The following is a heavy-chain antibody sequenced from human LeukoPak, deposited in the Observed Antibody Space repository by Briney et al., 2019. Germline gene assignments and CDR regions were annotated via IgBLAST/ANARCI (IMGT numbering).Heavy chain of an antibody. CDR2: ISYDGSNK. V-gene: IGHV3-30*18. J-gene: IGHJ4*02. Sequence: HPGRSLRLSCAASGFTFNSYGMHWVRQAPGKGLEWVAVISYDGSNKYYADSVKGRFTISRDNSKNTLYLQMNSLRAEDTAVYYCAKVAPDYYDSSGPFDYWGQGTLVTVSS. CDR1: GFTFNSYG. CDR3: AKVAPDYYDSSGPFDY. D-gene: IGHD3-22*01.